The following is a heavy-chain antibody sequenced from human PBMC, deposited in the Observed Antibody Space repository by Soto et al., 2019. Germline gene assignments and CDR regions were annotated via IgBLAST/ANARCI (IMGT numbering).Heavy chain of an antibody. V-gene: IGHV4-39*01. Sequence: SETLSLTCTVSGGSTTSGSFYWGWVRHSPGKGLEWIGSIYYSGSVYYNPSLESRVTISADVSKDRFSLKLTSVTAADTAIYYCARHGTAATAANWFVTWGQGTLVTVSS. CDR1: GGSTTSGSFY. CDR3: ARHGTAATAANWFVT. D-gene: IGHD2-21*02. CDR2: IYYSGSV. J-gene: IGHJ5*02.